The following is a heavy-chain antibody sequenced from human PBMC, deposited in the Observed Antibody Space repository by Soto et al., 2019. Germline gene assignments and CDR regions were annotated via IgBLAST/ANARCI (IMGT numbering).Heavy chain of an antibody. D-gene: IGHD2-21*01. J-gene: IGHJ5*02. Sequence: EVQLVESGGGLVKPGGSLRLSCAASGFTFNTYDMNWVRQAPGKGLEWVSSITTSSAYIYYADSLKGRITISRDNAKNSLFLQMQSLRAEDTAVYYCVRSGTARLLRHSWFDTWGQGTLVTVSS. CDR2: ITTSSAYI. CDR1: GFTFNTYD. CDR3: VRSGTARLLRHSWFDT. V-gene: IGHV3-21*01.